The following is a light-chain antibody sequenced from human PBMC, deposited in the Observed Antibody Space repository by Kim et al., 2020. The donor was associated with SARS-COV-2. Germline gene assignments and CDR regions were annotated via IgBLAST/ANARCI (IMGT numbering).Light chain of an antibody. CDR1: SSDVGSYNR. CDR3: SSYTSSSTWV. CDR2: EVS. V-gene: IGLV2-18*02. J-gene: IGLJ3*02. Sequence: QSITISCTGTSSDVGSYNRVSWYQQPPGTAPKLMIYEVSNRPSGVPDRFSGSKSGNTASLTISGLQAEDEADYYCSSYTSSSTWVFGGGTQLTVL.